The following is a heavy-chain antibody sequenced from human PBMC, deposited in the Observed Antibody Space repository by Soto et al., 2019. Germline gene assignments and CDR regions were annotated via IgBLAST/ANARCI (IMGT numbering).Heavy chain of an antibody. V-gene: IGHV1-18*04. CDR3: AVGSSTSENYYYGMDV. CDR2: ISAYNGNT. Sequence: GASVKVSCKASGYSFTGYSMHLVRQAPGQGLEWMGWISAYNGNTNYAQKLQGRVTMTTDTSTSTAYMELRSLRSDDTAVYYCAVGSSTSENYYYGMDVWGQGTTVTVSS. CDR1: GYSFTGYS. D-gene: IGHD2-2*01. J-gene: IGHJ6*02.